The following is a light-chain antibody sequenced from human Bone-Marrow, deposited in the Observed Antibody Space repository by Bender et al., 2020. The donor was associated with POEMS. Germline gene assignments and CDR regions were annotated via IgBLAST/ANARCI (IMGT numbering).Light chain of an antibody. V-gene: IGLV1-44*01. CDR3: TSYTTTNALTV. J-gene: IGLJ1*01. Sequence: QSVLTQPPSASGTPGQRVTISCSGSSSNIGTNPVNWYQQLPGTAPKLLIYINNQRPSGVPDRFSGSKSDNTASLTISGLQPDDEADYYCTSYTTTNALTVFGTGTGVTVL. CDR1: SSNIGTNP. CDR2: INN.